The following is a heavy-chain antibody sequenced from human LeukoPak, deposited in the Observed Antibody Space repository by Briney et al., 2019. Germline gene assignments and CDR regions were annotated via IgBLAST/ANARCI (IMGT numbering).Heavy chain of an antibody. V-gene: IGHV1-8*01. J-gene: IGHJ5*02. D-gene: IGHD3-22*01. Sequence: ASVKVSYKASGYTFTNYDINCVRQATGHGLEWMGRMNPNSGHTGYAQKFQGRVTMTRNTSITTAYMELGSLTSEDTAVYYCARTFYYDIRGDNWFDPWGQGTLVTVSP. CDR1: GYTFTNYD. CDR2: MNPNSGHT. CDR3: ARTFYYDIRGDNWFDP.